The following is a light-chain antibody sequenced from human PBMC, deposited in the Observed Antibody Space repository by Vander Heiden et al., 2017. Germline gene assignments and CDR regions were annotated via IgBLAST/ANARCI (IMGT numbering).Light chain of an antibody. J-gene: IGLJ2*01. CDR3: LLSYNGVRV. CDR2: ETS. CDR1: TGAVTSGHY. Sequence: QAVVTQEPSLTVSPGGTVTLTCGSSTGAVTSGHYPYWFQQRPGQAPRTLIYETSNKHSWAPARFSGSLLGGKAALTLSGAQPEDEAADYCLLSYNGVRVFGGGTKLNGL. V-gene: IGLV7-46*01.